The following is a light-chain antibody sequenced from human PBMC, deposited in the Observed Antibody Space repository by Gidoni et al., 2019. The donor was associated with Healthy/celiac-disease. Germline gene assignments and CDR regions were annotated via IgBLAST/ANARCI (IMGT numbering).Light chain of an antibody. CDR2: CTN. CDR3: NSRDSSGNHVV. CDR1: SLRSYY. Sequence: SSELTQDPAVSVALGQTVRITCQGDSLRSYYASWYKQKPGQAPVLVIYCTNNRPSGIPERFSGSSSGNTASLTITGAQAEDEADYYCNSRDSSGNHVVFGGGTKLTVL. V-gene: IGLV3-19*01. J-gene: IGLJ2*01.